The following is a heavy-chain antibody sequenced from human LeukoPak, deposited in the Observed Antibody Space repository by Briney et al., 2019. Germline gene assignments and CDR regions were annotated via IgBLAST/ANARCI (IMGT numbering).Heavy chain of an antibody. CDR3: ARDGPRYSSSPEYFQH. D-gene: IGHD6-13*01. V-gene: IGHV1-69*13. CDR1: GGSFSSYV. Sequence: ASVKVSCKASGGSFSSYVISWVRQAPGQGLEWMGGIIPIFGTANYAQKFQGRATITADESTSTAYMELSSLRSEDTAVYYCARDGPRYSSSPEYFQHWGQGTLVTVSS. CDR2: IIPIFGTA. J-gene: IGHJ1*01.